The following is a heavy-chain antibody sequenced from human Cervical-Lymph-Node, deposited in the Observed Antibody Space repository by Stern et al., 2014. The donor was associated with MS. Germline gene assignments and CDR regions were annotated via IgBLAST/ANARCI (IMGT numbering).Heavy chain of an antibody. CDR2: IMPIFGTA. CDR1: GGTFSNYA. CDR3: AREMDGFDI. Sequence: QLVQSGAEVKKPGSSVKVSCKASGGTFSNYAINCVRQAPGQGLEWMGGIMPIFGTANYEQKFQGRVTIAADKSTSTAYMERSSLISEDTAVYYCAREMDGFDIWGQGTMVTVAS. V-gene: IGHV1-69*06. J-gene: IGHJ3*02.